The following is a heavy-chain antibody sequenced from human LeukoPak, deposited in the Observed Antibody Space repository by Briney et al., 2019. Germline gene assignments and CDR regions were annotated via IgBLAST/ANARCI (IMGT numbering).Heavy chain of an antibody. Sequence: GGSLRLSCTTSGFTFGDYAMSWVRQAPGKGLEWVSFIRRKAHGGTTEYAASVKGRCASSRDDSKSLAYLQMNSLKTEDTAVYFCTRVTYYYDNSGYFHFDSWGQGSLVTVSS. V-gene: IGHV3-49*04. CDR1: GFTFGDYA. J-gene: IGHJ4*02. CDR2: IRRKAHGGTT. D-gene: IGHD3-22*01. CDR3: TRVTYYYDNSGYFHFDS.